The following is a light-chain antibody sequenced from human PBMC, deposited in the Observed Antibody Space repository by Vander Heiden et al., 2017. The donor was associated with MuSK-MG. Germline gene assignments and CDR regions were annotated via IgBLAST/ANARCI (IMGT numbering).Light chain of an antibody. CDR2: KAS. Sequence: DIQMPQSPSTLSASVGDRVTITCRASQSISSWLAWYQQNPGKAPKLLIYKASSLESGVPSRFSGSGSGTEFTLTISSLQPDDFATYYCQQYNSYASFTFGPGTKVDIK. CDR3: QQYNSYASFT. CDR1: QSISSW. J-gene: IGKJ3*01. V-gene: IGKV1-5*03.